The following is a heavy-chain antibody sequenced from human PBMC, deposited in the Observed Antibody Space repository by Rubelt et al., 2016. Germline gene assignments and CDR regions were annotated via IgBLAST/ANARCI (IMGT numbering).Heavy chain of an antibody. Sequence: QVQLQESGPGLVKPSETLSLTCTVSGGSISSYYWSWIRQPAGKGLEWIGRIYTSGSTNSTPPLKSRVSMSVDTSKNQFSLKLSSVTAADTAVYYCAREGDGDYGLYYMDVWGKGTTVTVSS. J-gene: IGHJ6*03. D-gene: IGHD4-17*01. CDR3: AREGDGDYGLYYMDV. V-gene: IGHV4-4*07. CDR1: GGSISSYY. CDR2: IYTSGST.